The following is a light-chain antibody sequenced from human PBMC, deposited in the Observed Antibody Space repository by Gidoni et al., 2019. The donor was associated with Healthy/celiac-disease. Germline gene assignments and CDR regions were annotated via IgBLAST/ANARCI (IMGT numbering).Light chain of an antibody. V-gene: IGKV3D-20*01. CDR1: QSVSSSY. Sequence: EIVLTQSPATLSLSPGERATLSCGASQSVSSSYLAWYQQKPGRAPRLLIYDASSRATGIPDRFSGSGSGTDFTLTISRLEPEDFAVYYCQQYGSSPPTFGQGTKVEIK. J-gene: IGKJ1*01. CDR2: DAS. CDR3: QQYGSSPPT.